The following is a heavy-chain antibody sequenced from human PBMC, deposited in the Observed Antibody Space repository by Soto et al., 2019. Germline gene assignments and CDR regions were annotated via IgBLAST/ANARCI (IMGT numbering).Heavy chain of an antibody. CDR2: INPSGGST. Sequence: ASVKVSCKASGYTFTSYYMHWVRQAPGQGLEWMGIINPSGGSTSYAQKFQGRVTMTGDTSTSTVYMELSSLRSEDTAVYYCAREIRAGGYSFETGTWGQGTLVTVSS. CDR1: GYTFTSYY. D-gene: IGHD5-18*01. V-gene: IGHV1-46*01. J-gene: IGHJ5*02. CDR3: AREIRAGGYSFETGT.